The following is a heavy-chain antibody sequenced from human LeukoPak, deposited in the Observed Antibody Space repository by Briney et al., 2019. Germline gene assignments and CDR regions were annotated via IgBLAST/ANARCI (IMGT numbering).Heavy chain of an antibody. D-gene: IGHD6-13*01. CDR2: IYYSGST. CDR1: GGSISSYY. J-gene: IGHJ5*02. V-gene: IGHV4-59*08. CDR3: ARHGDQYSSSWSSDWFDP. Sequence: PSGTLSLTCTVSGGSISSYYWSWIRQPPGKGLEWIGYIYYSGSTNYNPSLKSRVTISVDTSKNQLSLKLSSVTAADTAVYYCARHGDQYSSSWSSDWFDPWGQGTLVTVSS.